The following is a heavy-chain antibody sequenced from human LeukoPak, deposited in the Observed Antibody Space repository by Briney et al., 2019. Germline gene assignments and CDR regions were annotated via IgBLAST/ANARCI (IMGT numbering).Heavy chain of an antibody. CDR1: GFTFSSYS. V-gene: IGHV3-21*01. CDR2: ISSSSSYI. CDR3: AAIAAAGIPVFDY. D-gene: IGHD6-13*01. J-gene: IGHJ4*02. Sequence: GGSLRLSCAASGFTFSSYSTNWVRQAPGKGLEWVSSISSSSSYIYYADSVKGRFTISRDNAKNSLYLQINSLRAEDTAVYYCAAIAAAGIPVFDYWGQGTLVTVSS.